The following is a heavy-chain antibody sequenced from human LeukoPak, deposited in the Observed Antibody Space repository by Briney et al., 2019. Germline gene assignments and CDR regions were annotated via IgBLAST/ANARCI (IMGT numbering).Heavy chain of an antibody. Sequence: ASVKVSCKSSGYPFTTYYIHWVRQAPGQGLEWMGWISPNSGGTNYAQKFQGRVTMTRDTSISTAYMELSRLRSDDTAVYYCARLTSSWLDSWGQGTLVTVSS. J-gene: IGHJ4*02. V-gene: IGHV1-2*02. CDR2: ISPNSGGT. D-gene: IGHD6-13*01. CDR3: ARLTSSWLDS. CDR1: GYPFTTYY.